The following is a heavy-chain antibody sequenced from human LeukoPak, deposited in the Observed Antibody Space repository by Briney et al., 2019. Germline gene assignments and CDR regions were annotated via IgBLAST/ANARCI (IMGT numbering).Heavy chain of an antibody. V-gene: IGHV4-4*07. D-gene: IGHD2-2*01. J-gene: IGHJ6*03. CDR2: IYTSGST. CDR3: ARGGCSSTSCYAYYYYYMDV. CDR1: GGSISSYY. Sequence: PSETLSLTCTASGGSISSYYWSWIRQPAGKGLEWIGRIYTSGSTNYNPSLKSRVTMSVDTSKNQFSLKLSSVTAADTAVYYCARGGCSSTSCYAYYYYYMDVWGKGTTVTVSS.